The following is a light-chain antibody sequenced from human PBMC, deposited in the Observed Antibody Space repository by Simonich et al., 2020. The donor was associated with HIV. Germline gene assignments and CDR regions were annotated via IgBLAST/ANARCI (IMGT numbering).Light chain of an antibody. CDR1: QSVSSSY. J-gene: IGKJ1*01. Sequence: EIVLTQSPGTLSLSPGERATLSCRASQSVSSSYLAWHQQKPGQAPRLLIYGASSRATGIPDRFSGSGSGADFTLTISRLEPEDFAVYYCQQCNNWPPTFGQGTKVEIK. CDR3: QQCNNWPPT. CDR2: GAS. V-gene: IGKV3D-20*02.